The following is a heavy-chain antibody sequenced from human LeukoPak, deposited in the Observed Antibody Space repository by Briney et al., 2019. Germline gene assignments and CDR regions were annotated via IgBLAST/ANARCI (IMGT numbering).Heavy chain of an antibody. V-gene: IGHV1-69*05. CDR1: GGTFSSYA. J-gene: IGHJ4*02. Sequence: ASVKVSCKASGGTFSSYAISWVRQAPGQGLEWMGGIIPIFGTANYAQKFQGRVTITTDESTSTAYMELSSLRSEDTAVYYCAGGPSCSSTSCYGFYYFDYWGQGTLVTVSS. CDR2: IIPIFGTA. CDR3: AGGPSCSSTSCYGFYYFDY. D-gene: IGHD2-2*01.